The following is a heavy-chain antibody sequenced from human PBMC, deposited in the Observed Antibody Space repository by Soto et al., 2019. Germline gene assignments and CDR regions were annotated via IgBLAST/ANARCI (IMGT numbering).Heavy chain of an antibody. CDR1: GGSFSGYY. J-gene: IGHJ5*02. Sequence: QVQLQQWGAGLLKPSETLSLTCAVYGGSFSGYYYSWIRQPPGQGLEWIGEINHSGTTNFNPSLKRRVTTTVDTSKNQVSLKLNSVAAADTAMYFCARGRSYYGSGSLDWFDPWGQGTLVTVSS. CDR2: INHSGTT. CDR3: ARGRSYYGSGSLDWFDP. D-gene: IGHD3-10*01. V-gene: IGHV4-34*01.